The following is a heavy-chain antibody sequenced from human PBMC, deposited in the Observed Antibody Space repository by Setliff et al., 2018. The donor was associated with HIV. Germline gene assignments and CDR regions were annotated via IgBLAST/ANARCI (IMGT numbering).Heavy chain of an antibody. J-gene: IGHJ4*02. V-gene: IGHV3-7*01. CDR2: IKQDGSEK. Sequence: PGGSLRLSCAASGFTFSRYWMSWVRQAPGKGLEWVANIKQDGSEKYYGDSVQGRFTVSRDNAENSVYLQMDRLRAEDTAVYYCARDGGEYWGQGTLVTVSS. CDR1: GFTFSRYW. CDR3: ARDGGEY. D-gene: IGHD3-16*01.